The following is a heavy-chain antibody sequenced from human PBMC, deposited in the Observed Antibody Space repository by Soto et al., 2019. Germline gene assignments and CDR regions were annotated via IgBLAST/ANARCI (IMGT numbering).Heavy chain of an antibody. CDR2: IYYSGST. Sequence: PSETLSLTCTVSGGSISSDYWSWVRQPPGKGLEWIGYIYYSGSTNYNPSLKSRVTISVDTSKNQFSLKLSSVTAAETALDYCAGDGHSAPGPSGMDVWGQGTTGTVAS. D-gene: IGHD2-21*01. J-gene: IGHJ6*02. CDR1: GGSISSDY. CDR3: AGDGHSAPGPSGMDV. V-gene: IGHV4-59*01.